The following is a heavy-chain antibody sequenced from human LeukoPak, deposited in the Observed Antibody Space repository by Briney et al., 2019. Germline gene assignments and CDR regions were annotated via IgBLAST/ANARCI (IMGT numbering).Heavy chain of an antibody. J-gene: IGHJ4*02. Sequence: GGTLRLSCEVSGFTFNSYVMSWVRRAPGKGLEWVSSFNGRGGYTFYADSVKGRFTLSSDNSKNTLPLQMNSLRAEDTAVYYCVKPYYFSSGSLNWGQGTLVTVSS. CDR3: VKPYYFSSGSLN. D-gene: IGHD3-10*01. V-gene: IGHV3-23*01. CDR2: FNGRGGYT. CDR1: GFTFNSYV.